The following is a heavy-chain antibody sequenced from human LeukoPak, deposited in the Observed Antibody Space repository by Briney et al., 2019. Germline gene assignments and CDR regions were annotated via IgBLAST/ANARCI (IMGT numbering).Heavy chain of an antibody. CDR2: IYPRDGST. CDR3: ARDQEGFDY. Sequence: ASVKVSCKAPGYTFTSNYIHWVRQAPGQGLEWMGMIYPRDGSTSYAQKFQGRVTVTRDTSTSTVHTELSGLRSEDTAVYYCARDQEGFDYWGQGTLVTVSS. V-gene: IGHV1-46*01. J-gene: IGHJ4*02. CDR1: GYTFTSNY.